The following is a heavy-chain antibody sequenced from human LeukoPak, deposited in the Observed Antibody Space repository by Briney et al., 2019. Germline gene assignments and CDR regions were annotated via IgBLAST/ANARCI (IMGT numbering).Heavy chain of an antibody. CDR3: ASRGYYDFWSGFY. V-gene: IGHV3-53*05. D-gene: IGHD3-3*01. J-gene: IGHJ4*02. CDR2: IYSGGST. CDR1: GFTVSSNY. Sequence: GGSLRLSCAASGFTVSSNYMSWVRQAPGKGLEWVSVIYSGGSTYYADSVKGRFTISRDNSKNTLYLQMNSLRAEDTAVYYCASRGYYDFWSGFYWGQGTLVTVSS.